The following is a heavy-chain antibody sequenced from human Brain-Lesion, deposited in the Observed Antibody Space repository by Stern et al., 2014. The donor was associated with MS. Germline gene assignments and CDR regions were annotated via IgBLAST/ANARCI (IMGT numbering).Heavy chain of an antibody. J-gene: IGHJ4*02. Sequence: QVQLQESGPGLVKPSETLSLTCTVSGGSIGRSSYYWGWIRQPPGKGLEWIGNIFYTGSTFYDPSLKSRVTISVDTSNTHFPLSLNSVTAADTAVYYCARGAGVFDSWGQGTLVTVSP. CDR3: ARGAGVFDS. CDR1: GGSIGRSSYY. D-gene: IGHD6-19*01. V-gene: IGHV4-39*02. CDR2: IFYTGST.